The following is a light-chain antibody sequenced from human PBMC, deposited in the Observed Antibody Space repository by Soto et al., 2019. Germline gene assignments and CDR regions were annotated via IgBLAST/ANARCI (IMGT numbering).Light chain of an antibody. J-gene: IGKJ1*01. CDR2: AAS. CDR3: QQYSRSRCT. CDR1: QSVSSSY. V-gene: IGKV3-20*01. Sequence: EIVLTQSPGTLSLSPGERATLSCRASQSVSSSYLAWYQQTPGEAPRLLIYAASSRATGIPDRFSGSGSGTDFTLIISRLEPEDFAVYYCQQYSRSRCTFGQGTKVEIK.